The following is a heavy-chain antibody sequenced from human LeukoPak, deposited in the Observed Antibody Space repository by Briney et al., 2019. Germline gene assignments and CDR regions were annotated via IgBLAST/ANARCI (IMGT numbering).Heavy chain of an antibody. CDR2: ISYDGSNK. J-gene: IGHJ6*04. D-gene: IGHD3-10*01. V-gene: IGHV3-30*18. CDR3: AKDRATIARGVISYIPHLRQPRRYYGMDV. CDR1: GFTFSSYG. Sequence: GRSLRLSCAASGFTFSSYGMHWVRQAPGKGLEWVAVISYDGSNKYYADSVKGRFTISRDNSKNTLYLQMNSLRAEDTAVYYCAKDRATIARGVISYIPHLRQPRRYYGMDVWGKGTTVTVSS.